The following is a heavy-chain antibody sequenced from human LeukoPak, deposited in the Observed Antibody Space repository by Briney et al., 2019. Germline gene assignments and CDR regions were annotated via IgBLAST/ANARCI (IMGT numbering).Heavy chain of an antibody. D-gene: IGHD5-12*01. J-gene: IGHJ4*02. CDR2: ISYDGSDK. CDR3: AGGIYRGYDSADY. CDR1: GFTFSSYA. V-gene: IGHV3-30*04. Sequence: GRSLRLSCEASGFTFSSYAIHWVRQAPGKGLEWVAVISYDGSDKYYADSVKGRFTLSRDNSKNTVYLQMNSLRVEDTAVYYWAGGIYRGYDSADYWGQGTLVTVSS.